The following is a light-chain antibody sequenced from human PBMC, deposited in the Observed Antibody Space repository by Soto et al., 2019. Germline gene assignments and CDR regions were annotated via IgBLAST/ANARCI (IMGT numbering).Light chain of an antibody. V-gene: IGKV3-11*01. J-gene: IGKJ1*01. Sequence: EIVLTQSPATLSLSPWERATLSCRASQSVSNYLAWYQQKPGQAPRLLIYDASNRATGIPARFSGSGSGTDYTLTISSLAPEDFAVYFCQQYNKWPPWTFGHGTKVDIK. CDR2: DAS. CDR3: QQYNKWPPWT. CDR1: QSVSNY.